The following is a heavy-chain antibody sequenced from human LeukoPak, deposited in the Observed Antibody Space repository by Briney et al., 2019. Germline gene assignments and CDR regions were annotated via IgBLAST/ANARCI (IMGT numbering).Heavy chain of an antibody. J-gene: IGHJ4*02. Sequence: PGGSLRLSCAASGFTLSSYAMSWVRQAPGKGLEWVSAISGSGGSTYYADSVKGRFTISRDNSKNTLYLQMNSLRAEDTAVYYCAKPPNGWKTYFDYWGQGTLVTVSS. V-gene: IGHV3-23*01. CDR2: ISGSGGST. D-gene: IGHD1-1*01. CDR1: GFTLSSYA. CDR3: AKPPNGWKTYFDY.